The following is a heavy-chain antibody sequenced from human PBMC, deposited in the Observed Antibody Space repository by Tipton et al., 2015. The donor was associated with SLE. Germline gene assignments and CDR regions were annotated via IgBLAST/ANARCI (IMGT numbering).Heavy chain of an antibody. CDR1: GGSISSSSYY. D-gene: IGHD2-2*01. CDR2: IYYSGST. V-gene: IGHV4-39*07. CDR3: ARLSMPYFDY. J-gene: IGHJ4*02. Sequence: TLSLTCTVSGGSISSSSYYWGWIRQPPGKGLEWIGSIYYSGSTYYNPSLKSRVTISVDTSKNQFSRKLSSVTAADTAMYYCARLSMPYFDYWGQGTLVTVSS.